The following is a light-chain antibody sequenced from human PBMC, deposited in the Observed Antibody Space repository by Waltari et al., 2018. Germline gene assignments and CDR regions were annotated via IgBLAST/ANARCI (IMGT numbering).Light chain of an antibody. Sequence: EIVLTQSPGTLSLSPGERATLPCRASQTVATSYLAWYQHKPGQAPRNLIYNTAYRATGIPDRFIGSGSGTDFTLTISRLEPEDFAVYYCQQYGSTPLFTFGPGTKVDIK. CDR1: QTVATSY. J-gene: IGKJ3*01. CDR2: NTA. CDR3: QQYGSTPLFT. V-gene: IGKV3-20*01.